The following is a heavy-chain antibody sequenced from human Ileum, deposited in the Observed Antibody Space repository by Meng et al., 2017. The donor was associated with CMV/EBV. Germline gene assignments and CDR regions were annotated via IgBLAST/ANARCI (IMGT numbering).Heavy chain of an antibody. CDR2: IIPIFGPA. CDR3: ARGTYGSGITRYYGMDV. Sequence: SVKVSCKASGGTFSRYAISWVRQAPGQGLEWMGGIIPIFGPANYAQKFQGRVTITTDESTSTAYMELSSLRFEDTAVYYCARGTYGSGITRYYGMDVWGQGTTVTVSS. D-gene: IGHD3-10*01. J-gene: IGHJ6*02. V-gene: IGHV1-69*05. CDR1: GGTFSRYA.